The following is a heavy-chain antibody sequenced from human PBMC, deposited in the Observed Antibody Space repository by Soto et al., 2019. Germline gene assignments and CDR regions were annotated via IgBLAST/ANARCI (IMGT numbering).Heavy chain of an antibody. J-gene: IGHJ6*02. CDR1: GYSFSTYA. V-gene: IGHV1-3*01. Sequence: ASVKVSCKASGYSFSTYAMHWVRQAPGQSLEWMGWINGGTGQAKFSQRFQDRITITRDTSASTAYMELSSLRSEDTAVYYCARGKGMEENYYYYGLDIWGQGTTVTVSS. D-gene: IGHD1-1*01. CDR3: ARGKGMEENYYYYGLDI. CDR2: INGGTGQA.